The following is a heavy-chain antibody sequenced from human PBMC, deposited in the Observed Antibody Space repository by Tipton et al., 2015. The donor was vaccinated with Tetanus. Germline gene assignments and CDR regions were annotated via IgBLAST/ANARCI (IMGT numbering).Heavy chain of an antibody. V-gene: IGHV3-33*08. CDR1: GFTFSSYT. D-gene: IGHD3/OR15-3a*01. Sequence: SLRLSCAASGFTFSSYTLHWVRQAPGKGLEWVALIWFDSSNKYYADSVRGRFTVSRDNHNNMVFLQMNSLRAEDTALYFCARDVINCPSFFHRGLDVWGQGKQVTVSS. CDR3: ARDVINCPSFFHRGLDV. J-gene: IGHJ4*02. CDR2: IWFDSSNK.